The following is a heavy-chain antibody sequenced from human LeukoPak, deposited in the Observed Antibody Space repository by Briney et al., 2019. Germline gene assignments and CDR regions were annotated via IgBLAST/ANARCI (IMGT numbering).Heavy chain of an antibody. CDR1: GGTLSGYA. Sequence: SVKVSCKASGGTLSGYAISWVRQAPGQGLEWMGGIIPIYGTPHSAQKFQGRVTITTDESTSTAFMDLSSLRSEDAAVYYCAGGKLGYYYYHMDAWGKGTTVTVSS. D-gene: IGHD3-16*01. CDR3: AGGKLGYYYYHMDA. J-gene: IGHJ6*03. CDR2: IIPIYGTP. V-gene: IGHV1-69*05.